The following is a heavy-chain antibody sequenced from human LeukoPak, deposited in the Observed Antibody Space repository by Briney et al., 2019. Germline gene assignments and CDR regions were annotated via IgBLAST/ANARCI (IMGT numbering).Heavy chain of an antibody. CDR2: ISSSTSYI. J-gene: IGHJ3*02. Sequence: PGGSLRLSCAASGLTFSSYSMNWVRQAPGKGLEWVSSISSSTSYIYYADSVKGRFTISRDNAKNSLYLQMNSLRAEDTAVYYCARDGLWPRPSAFDIWGQGTMVTVSS. V-gene: IGHV3-21*01. CDR1: GLTFSSYS. D-gene: IGHD2-21*01. CDR3: ARDGLWPRPSAFDI.